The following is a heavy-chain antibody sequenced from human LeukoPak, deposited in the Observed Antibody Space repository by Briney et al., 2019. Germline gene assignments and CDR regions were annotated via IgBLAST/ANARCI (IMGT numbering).Heavy chain of an antibody. CDR3: ARVFIEMATIALDY. V-gene: IGHV3-7*01. CDR1: GFTFSNYW. Sequence: GGSLRLSCPASGFTFSNYWMGWVRQAPGKGVEWGANIKQDGSEKYYVDSVKGRFTISKDNTKNSLYLQMNSLRAEDTAVYYCARVFIEMATIALDYWGQGTLVTVSS. J-gene: IGHJ4*02. CDR2: IKQDGSEK. D-gene: IGHD5-24*01.